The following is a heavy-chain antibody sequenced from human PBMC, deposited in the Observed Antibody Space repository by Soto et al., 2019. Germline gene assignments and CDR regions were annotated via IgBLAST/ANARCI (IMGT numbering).Heavy chain of an antibody. Sequence: PSETLSLTCTGSXXSISSYYWSWIRQPPGKGLEWIGYIYYSGSTNYNPSLKSRVTISVDTSKNQFSLKLSSVTAADTAVYYCETNSGYDYDFDYWGQGTLVTVSS. D-gene: IGHD5-12*01. CDR2: IYYSGST. J-gene: IGHJ4*02. CDR1: XXSISSYY. V-gene: IGHV4-59*01. CDR3: ETNSGYDYDFDY.